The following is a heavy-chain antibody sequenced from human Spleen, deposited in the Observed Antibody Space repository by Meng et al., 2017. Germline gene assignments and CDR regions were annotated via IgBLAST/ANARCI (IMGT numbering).Heavy chain of an antibody. D-gene: IGHD4-17*01. CDR2: ISWNSGSI. CDR3: ARGGRYGDNDAFDI. J-gene: IGHJ3*02. Sequence: SLKISCAASGFTFDDYAMHWVRQAPGKGLEWVSGISWNSGSIGYADSVKGRFTISRDNSKNTLYLQMNSLRAEDTAVYYCARGGRYGDNDAFDICGQGTMVTVSS. CDR1: GFTFDDYA. V-gene: IGHV3-9*01.